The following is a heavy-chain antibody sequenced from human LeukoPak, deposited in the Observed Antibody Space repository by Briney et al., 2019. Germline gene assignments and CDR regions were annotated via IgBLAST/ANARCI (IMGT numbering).Heavy chain of an antibody. V-gene: IGHV3-23*01. CDR1: GFTFSNYA. Sequence: GGSLRLSCAASGFTFSNYAMSWARQAPGKGLEWVPAISGSGGSTYYADSVKGRFTISRDNSKNTLYLQMNSLRAEDTAVYYCTKGTIWLPFDYWGQGTLVTVSS. D-gene: IGHD5-18*01. J-gene: IGHJ4*02. CDR3: TKGTIWLPFDY. CDR2: ISGSGGST.